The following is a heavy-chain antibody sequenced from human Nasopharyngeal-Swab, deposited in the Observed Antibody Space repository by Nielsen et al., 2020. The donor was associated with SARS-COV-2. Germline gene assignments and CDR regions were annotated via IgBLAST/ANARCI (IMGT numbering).Heavy chain of an antibody. J-gene: IGHJ3*02. CDR3: AREMATIPVDFRAFDI. Sequence: SETLSLTCTVSGGSISSYYWSWIRQPAGKGLEWIGRIYTSGSTNYNPSLKSRVTMSVDTSKNQFPLKLSSVTAADTAVYYCAREMATIPVDFRAFDIWGQGTMVTVSS. D-gene: IGHD5-24*01. CDR1: GGSISSYY. CDR2: IYTSGST. V-gene: IGHV4-4*07.